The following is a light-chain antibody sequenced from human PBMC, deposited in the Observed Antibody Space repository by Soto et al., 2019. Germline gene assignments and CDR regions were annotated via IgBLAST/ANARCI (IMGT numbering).Light chain of an antibody. CDR3: LQYNSQSWT. J-gene: IGKJ1*01. CDR1: QSISSW. Sequence: DIQMTQSPSTLSASVGDRVTITCRASQSISSWLAWYQHKTGKAPKILIYKASSLASGFPPRFSGCGSGTDFTLTISTLQPEDFAVYYCLQYNSQSWTFGEGTKVEIK. V-gene: IGKV1-5*03. CDR2: KAS.